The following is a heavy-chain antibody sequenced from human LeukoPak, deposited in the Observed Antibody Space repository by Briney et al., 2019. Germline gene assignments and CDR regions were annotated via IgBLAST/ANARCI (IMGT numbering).Heavy chain of an antibody. CDR1: GFSISNYA. CDR3: ATETIGRHYDY. D-gene: IGHD1-14*01. CDR2: IGSTGTDR. Sequence: GGSLRLSCAASGFSISNYAMSWVRQAPGKGLEWVSSIGSTGTDRYYADSVKGRFTISRDNAKNSLYLQMNSLRAEDTAVYYCATETIGRHYDYWGQGTLLTVSS. V-gene: IGHV3-21*01. J-gene: IGHJ4*02.